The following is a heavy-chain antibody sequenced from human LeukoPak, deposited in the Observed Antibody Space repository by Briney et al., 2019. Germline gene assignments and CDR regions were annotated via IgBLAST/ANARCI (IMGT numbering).Heavy chain of an antibody. J-gene: IGHJ4*02. CDR2: ISKDGTYK. CDR3: TKDDGPYSRAPCSVGLFDY. V-gene: IGHV3-30*10. D-gene: IGHD4-11*01. CDR1: GYTFSNIA. Sequence: GGSLRLSCEVSGYTFSNIAVNWDRQAPGKGLEWVAVISKDGTYKYSTDSVKGRFTVSRDNSKNTAYLQINSLRSEDTAMYYCTKDDGPYSRAPCSVGLFDYWGPGTLVTVSS.